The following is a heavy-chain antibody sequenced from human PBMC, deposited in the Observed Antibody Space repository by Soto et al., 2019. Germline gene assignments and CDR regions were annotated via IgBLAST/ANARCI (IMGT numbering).Heavy chain of an antibody. V-gene: IGHV4-59*11. CDR2: INYSGST. CDR1: GDSISSLY. D-gene: IGHD3-10*01. CDR3: AGLRGTNWLDP. J-gene: IGHJ5*02. Sequence: SETLCLTCTVSGDSISSLYWSWIRQPPGKGLEWIGYINYSGSTNYSPSLKSRVTISVDTSKNHFSLKLSSVTAADTAVYYCAGLRGTNWLDPWGQGTLVTVSS.